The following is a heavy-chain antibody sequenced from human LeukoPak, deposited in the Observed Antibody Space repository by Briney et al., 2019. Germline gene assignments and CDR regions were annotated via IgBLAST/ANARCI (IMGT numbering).Heavy chain of an antibody. CDR2: IYHTGSV. CDR1: GGSLNSDYW. Sequence: PSETLSLTCAVSGGSLNSDYWWTWVRQSPGKGLEWIGEIYHTGSVNYNLSLESRVTISRDRSKNQFSLMLRSVTAADTAVYYCARHDDFLSAYNYWGQGILVTVSS. CDR3: ARHDDFLSAYNY. V-gene: IGHV4-4*02. D-gene: IGHD3-3*01. J-gene: IGHJ4*02.